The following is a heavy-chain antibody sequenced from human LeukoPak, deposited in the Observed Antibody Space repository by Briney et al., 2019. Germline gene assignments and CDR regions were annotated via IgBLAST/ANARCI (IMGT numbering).Heavy chain of an antibody. CDR3: TTRSGSYYDDAFDI. V-gene: IGHV3-23*01. Sequence: GGSLRLSCAASGFTFSNAWMSWVRQAPGKGLEWVSAISGSGGSTYYADSVKGRFTISRDNSKNTLYLQMNSLKTEDTAVYYCTTRSGSYYDDAFDIWGQGTMVTVSS. J-gene: IGHJ3*02. CDR1: GFTFSNAW. D-gene: IGHD1-26*01. CDR2: ISGSGGST.